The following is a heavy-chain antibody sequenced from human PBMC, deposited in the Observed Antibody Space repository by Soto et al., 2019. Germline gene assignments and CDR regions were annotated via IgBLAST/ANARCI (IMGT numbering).Heavy chain of an antibody. V-gene: IGHV3-23*01. Sequence: GGSLILSCAASGLNFSNYAMSWVRQAPGKGLEWVSLVSATAGTTYYTDSVKGRFTISRDNSRNTVYLQMNSLRADDTAVYYCAKDRLAGGFDYWGQGTLVTVSS. CDR3: AKDRLAGGFDY. D-gene: IGHD3-16*01. J-gene: IGHJ4*02. CDR2: VSATAGTT. CDR1: GLNFSNYA.